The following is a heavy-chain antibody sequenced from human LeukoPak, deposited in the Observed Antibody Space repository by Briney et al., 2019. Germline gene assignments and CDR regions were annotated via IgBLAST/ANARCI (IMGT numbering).Heavy chain of an antibody. J-gene: IGHJ5*02. D-gene: IGHD2-15*01. Sequence: ASVKVSCKVSGYTFTDYYMHWLQQAPGKGLEWMGLVDPEDDETIYAEKFQGRVTITADTSTDTAYMELSSLRSEDTAVYYCATAVVVVAATSWFDPWGQGTLVTVSS. V-gene: IGHV1-69-2*01. CDR1: GYTFTDYY. CDR2: VDPEDDET. CDR3: ATAVVVVAATSWFDP.